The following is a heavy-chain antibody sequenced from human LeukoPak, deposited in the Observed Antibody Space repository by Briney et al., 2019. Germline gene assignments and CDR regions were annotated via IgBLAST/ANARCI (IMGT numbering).Heavy chain of an antibody. V-gene: IGHV4-39*07. J-gene: IGHJ3*02. Sequence: SETLSLTCTVSGGSMSSYYWGWIRQPPGKGLEWIGSIYYSGSTYYNPSLKSRVTISVDTSKNQFSLKLSSVTAADTAVYYCARERGYRRNDILTGYYPDAFDIWGQGTMVTVSS. CDR2: IYYSGST. D-gene: IGHD3-9*01. CDR1: GGSMSSYY. CDR3: ARERGYRRNDILTGYYPDAFDI.